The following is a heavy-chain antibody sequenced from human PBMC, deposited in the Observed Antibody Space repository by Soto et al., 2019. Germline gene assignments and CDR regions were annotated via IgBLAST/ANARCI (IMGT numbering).Heavy chain of an antibody. Sequence: VASLKVSCKPSVYTFSDYYVHWGREALVQGLEWRGWTNPRSGGTIYTQRFQGRVTITRDTSINTVYMELSRLTSDDTAVYYCAREMGVIGAPGYTWFDPWGQGALVHVS. V-gene: IGHV1-2*02. D-gene: IGHD1-26*01. CDR1: VYTFSDYY. J-gene: IGHJ5*02. CDR3: AREMGVIGAPGYTWFDP. CDR2: TNPRSGGT.